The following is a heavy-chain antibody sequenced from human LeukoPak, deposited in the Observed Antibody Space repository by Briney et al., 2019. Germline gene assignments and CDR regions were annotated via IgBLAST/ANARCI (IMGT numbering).Heavy chain of an antibody. Sequence: PGGSLRLSCAASGFTFSSYSMNWVRQAPGKGLDWVSSISSSSSYIYYADSVKGRFTISRDNAKNSLYLQMNSLRAEDTAVYYCARDLYGYRYYMDVWGKGTTVTASS. CDR3: ARDLYGYRYYMDV. V-gene: IGHV3-21*01. J-gene: IGHJ6*03. D-gene: IGHD6-13*01. CDR2: ISSSSSYI. CDR1: GFTFSSYS.